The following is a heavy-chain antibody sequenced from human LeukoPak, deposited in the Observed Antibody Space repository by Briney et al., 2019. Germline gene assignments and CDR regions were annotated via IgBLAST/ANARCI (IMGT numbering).Heavy chain of an antibody. CDR1: GFTFSSYG. V-gene: IGHV3-30*03. CDR2: ISYDGSNK. D-gene: IGHD3-10*01. J-gene: IGHJ5*02. Sequence: GRSLRLSCAASGFTFSSYGMHWVRQAPGKGLEWVAVISYDGSNKYYADSVKGRFTISRDNSKNTLYLQINSLRAEDTAVYYCARRNLRSGSSPGFDPWGQGTLVTVSS. CDR3: ARRNLRSGSSPGFDP.